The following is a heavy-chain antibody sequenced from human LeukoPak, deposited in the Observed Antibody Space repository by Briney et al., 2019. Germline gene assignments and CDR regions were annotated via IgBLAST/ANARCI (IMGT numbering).Heavy chain of an antibody. CDR1: GGSFSGYY. V-gene: IGHV4-59*01. CDR2: IYYSGST. J-gene: IGHJ5*02. CDR3: ARHGYSSGSLAWFDP. Sequence: PSETPSLTCAVYGGSFSGYYWSWIRQPPGKGLEWIGYIYYSGSTNYNPSLKSRVTISVDTSKNQFSLKLSSVTAADTAVYYCARHGYSSGSLAWFDPWGQGTQVTVSS. D-gene: IGHD6-19*01.